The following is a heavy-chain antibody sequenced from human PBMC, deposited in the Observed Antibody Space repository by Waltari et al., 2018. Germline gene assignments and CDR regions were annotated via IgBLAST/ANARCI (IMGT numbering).Heavy chain of an antibody. V-gene: IGHV3-15*01. CDR2: ITSTVDGGRA. Sequence: VQLGESGGGLVKPGGSLSLSCAAAGFTFNQACLSWVRQTPGKGREWIGRITSTVDGGRAENAAAVKGRFTISRDDSNIRPFLQMNGRKTEDTAVYYCTPGSVEGIITGAEDHWGQGTLLTVSS. CDR1: GFTFNQAC. D-gene: IGHD3-16*01. CDR3: TPGSVEGIITGAEDH. J-gene: IGHJ4*02.